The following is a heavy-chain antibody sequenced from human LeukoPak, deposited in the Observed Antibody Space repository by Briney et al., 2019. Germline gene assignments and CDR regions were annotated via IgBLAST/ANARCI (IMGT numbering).Heavy chain of an antibody. J-gene: IGHJ4*02. CDR3: ARAVGGAAADY. V-gene: IGHV4-59*01. CDR2: IYYSGST. Sequence: PSETLSLTCTVSGGSISSYYWSWIRQPPGKALEWIGYIYYSGSTNYNPSLKSRVTISLDTSKNQFSLKLSSVTAADTAVYYCARAVGGAAADYWGQGTLVTVSS. D-gene: IGHD6-13*01. CDR1: GGSISSYY.